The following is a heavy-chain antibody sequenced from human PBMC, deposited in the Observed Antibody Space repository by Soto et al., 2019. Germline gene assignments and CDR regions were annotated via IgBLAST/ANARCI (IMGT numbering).Heavy chain of an antibody. Sequence: GESRKISCKGAGSSFTTYWISWVRQLPGNGLEWMGRIDPSDSYTNYSPSFQGHVTISADKSISTAYLQWSSLKASDTAMYYCARRAVSGIAAAGEIYGMDVWGQGTTVTVSS. J-gene: IGHJ6*02. CDR3: ARRAVSGIAAAGEIYGMDV. D-gene: IGHD6-13*01. V-gene: IGHV5-10-1*01. CDR2: IDPSDSYT. CDR1: GSSFTTYW.